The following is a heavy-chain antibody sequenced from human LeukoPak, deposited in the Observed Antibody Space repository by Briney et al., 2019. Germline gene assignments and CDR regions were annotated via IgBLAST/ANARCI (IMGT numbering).Heavy chain of an antibody. CDR3: AGSEYSSGWRAEYFQH. CDR1: GGSISSSNW. J-gene: IGHJ1*01. Sequence: NSSETLSLTCAVSGGSISSSNWWSWVRQPPGKGLEWMGEIYPSGSTNYKPSLQSRVAISVDKSKNQISLKLNSVTAADTAVYYCAGSEYSSGWRAEYFQHWGQGTLVTVSS. V-gene: IGHV4-4*02. CDR2: IYPSGST. D-gene: IGHD6-19*01.